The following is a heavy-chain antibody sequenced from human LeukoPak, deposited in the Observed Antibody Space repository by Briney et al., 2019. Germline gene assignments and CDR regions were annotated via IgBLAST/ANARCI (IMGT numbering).Heavy chain of an antibody. D-gene: IGHD3-22*01. Sequence: SETLSLTCTVSGGSVSSGSYYWTWIRQPPGKGLEWIGYFYYSGTTNYNPSLKSRVTISMDMSRNQFSLKLSSVTAADTAVYYCARGKQWLVLVRNSSGYYPIWGQGTLVTVSS. CDR2: FYYSGTT. CDR1: GGSVSSGSYY. V-gene: IGHV4-61*01. J-gene: IGHJ4*02. CDR3: ARGKQWLVLVRNSSGYYPI.